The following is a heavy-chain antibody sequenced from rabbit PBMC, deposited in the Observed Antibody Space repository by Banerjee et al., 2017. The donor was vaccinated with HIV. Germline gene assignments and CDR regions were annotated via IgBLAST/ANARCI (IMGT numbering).Heavy chain of an antibody. D-gene: IGHD1-1*01. Sequence: GGGLVQPEGSLTLTCKASGFDFSTYGVSWVRQAPGKGLEWIGYIDPIFDTTYYANWVNGRFTISSHNAQNTLYLQLNSLTAADTATYFCVRAVGSSGYYSVGYNLWGPGTLVTVS. CDR1: GFDFSTYG. J-gene: IGHJ4*01. V-gene: IGHV1S47*01. CDR2: IDPIFDTT. CDR3: VRAVGSSGYYSVGYNL.